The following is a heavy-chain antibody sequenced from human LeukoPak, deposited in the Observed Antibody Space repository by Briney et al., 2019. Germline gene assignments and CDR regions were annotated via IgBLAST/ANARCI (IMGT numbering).Heavy chain of an antibody. CDR2: IYYSGNT. CDR3: ARQTGSGLFILP. CDR1: GVSISSSNSY. Sequence: SETLSLTCTVSGVSISSSNSYWGWIRQPPGKGLEWIGSIYYSGNTYYNASLKSQVSIAIDTSKNQFSLRLTSVTAADTAVYYCARQTGSGLFILPGGQGTLVTVSS. V-gene: IGHV4-39*01. D-gene: IGHD3/OR15-3a*01. J-gene: IGHJ4*02.